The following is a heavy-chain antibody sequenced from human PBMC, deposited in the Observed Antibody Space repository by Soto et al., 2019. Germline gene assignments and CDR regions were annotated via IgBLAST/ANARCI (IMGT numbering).Heavy chain of an antibody. V-gene: IGHV4-31*03. CDR1: GVSISTGGYY. CDR3: ARGEEESLPRLGDYYYYGMDV. J-gene: IGHJ6*02. Sequence: SETLSLTCTVSGVSISTGGYYWSWIRQHPGKGLEWIGNIYYSGRTYYNPSLKSRVILSVDTSKNHFSLNLRSLTAADSAMYYSARGEEESLPRLGDYYYYGMDVWGQGTTVTVSS. D-gene: IGHD5-12*01. CDR2: IYYSGRT.